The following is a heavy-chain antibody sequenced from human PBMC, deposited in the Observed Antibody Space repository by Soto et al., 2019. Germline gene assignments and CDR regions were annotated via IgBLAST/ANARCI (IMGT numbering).Heavy chain of an antibody. CDR2: IYPGDSDT. V-gene: IGHV5-51*01. J-gene: IGHJ6*02. D-gene: IGHD6-13*01. Sequence: GESLKISCKGSGYSFTSYWIGWVRQMPGKGLEWMGTIYPGDSDTSYSPSFQGQVTISADKSISTAYLQWSSRKASDTAMYYCARVPLGSSSWYGGGYYYYGMDVWGQGTTVTVSS. CDR3: ARVPLGSSSWYGGGYYYYGMDV. CDR1: GYSFTSYW.